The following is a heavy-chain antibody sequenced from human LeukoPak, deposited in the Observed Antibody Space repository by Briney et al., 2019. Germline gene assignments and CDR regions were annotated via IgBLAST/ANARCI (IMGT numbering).Heavy chain of an antibody. CDR1: GYTFTTYA. CDR3: ARNGITGTRRLYNWFDP. Sequence: ASVKVSCKASGYTFTTYAIHWVRQAPGQRLEWLGWINTDNGYTKYSREFQDRVTITRDTSASTAYMELSSLRSEDTAVYYCARNGITGTRRLYNWFDPWGQGTLVTVSS. D-gene: IGHD1-7*01. CDR2: INTDNGYT. J-gene: IGHJ5*02. V-gene: IGHV1-3*03.